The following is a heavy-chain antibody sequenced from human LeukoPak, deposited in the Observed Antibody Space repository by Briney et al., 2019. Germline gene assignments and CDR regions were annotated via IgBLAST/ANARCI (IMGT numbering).Heavy chain of an antibody. Sequence: SETLSLTCTVSGGSISSYYWSWIRQPPGKGLEWIGYIYYSGSTNYNPSLKSRVTISVDTSKNQFSLKLSSVTAADTAVYYCARVLGSLYYMDVWGKGTTVTVSS. J-gene: IGHJ6*03. D-gene: IGHD7-27*01. V-gene: IGHV4-59*01. CDR2: IYYSGST. CDR3: ARVLGSLYYMDV. CDR1: GGSISSYY.